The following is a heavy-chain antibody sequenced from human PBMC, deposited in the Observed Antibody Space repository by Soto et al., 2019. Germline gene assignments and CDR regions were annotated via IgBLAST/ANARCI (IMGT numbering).Heavy chain of an antibody. CDR1: GGSISSGGYS. D-gene: IGHD3-22*01. CDR2: IYHSGST. Sequence: SETLSLTCAVSGGSISSGGYSWSWIRQPPGKGLEWIGYIYHSGSTYYNPSLKSRVTISVDRSKNQFSLKLSSVTAADTAVYYCARYSYYYDSSGYKNWFDPWGQGTLVTV. V-gene: IGHV4-30-2*01. CDR3: ARYSYYYDSSGYKNWFDP. J-gene: IGHJ5*02.